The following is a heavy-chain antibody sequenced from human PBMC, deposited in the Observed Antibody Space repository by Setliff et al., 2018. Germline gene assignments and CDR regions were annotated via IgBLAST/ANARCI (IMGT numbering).Heavy chain of an antibody. Sequence: ASVKVSCKASGYTFTSYAISWVRQAPGQGLEWMGWISAYNGNTNYAQKLQGRVTMTADTSTSTAYMELRSLSSDDTAMYYCARDKVIVGATNAWWRPSFDYWGQGTLVTVSS. CDR2: ISAYNGNT. V-gene: IGHV1-18*01. D-gene: IGHD1-26*01. CDR3: ARDKVIVGATNAWWRPSFDY. CDR1: GYTFTSYA. J-gene: IGHJ4*02.